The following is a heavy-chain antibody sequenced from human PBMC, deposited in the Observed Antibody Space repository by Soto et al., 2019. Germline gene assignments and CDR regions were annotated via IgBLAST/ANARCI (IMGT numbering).Heavy chain of an antibody. CDR3: ARELRDGYIYWYFDL. Sequence: SETLSLTCAVYGGSFSGYYWSWTRQPPGKGLEWIGEINHSGSTNYNPSLKSRVTISVDTSKKQFSLKLSSVTAADTAVYYCARELRDGYIYWYFDLWGRGTLVTVSS. D-gene: IGHD3-3*01. J-gene: IGHJ2*01. V-gene: IGHV4-34*01. CDR1: GGSFSGYY. CDR2: INHSGST.